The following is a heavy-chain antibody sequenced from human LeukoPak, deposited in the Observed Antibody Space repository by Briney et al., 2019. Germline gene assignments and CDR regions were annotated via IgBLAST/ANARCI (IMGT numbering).Heavy chain of an antibody. J-gene: IGHJ6*02. V-gene: IGHV3-7*01. D-gene: IGHD2-2*01. Sequence: GGSLRLSCAASGFTFSSYWMSWVRQAPGKGLEWVANIKQDGSEKYYVDSVKGRFTISRDNAKNSLYLQMNSLRAEDTAVYYCARAAPVPAATVAGYYYYHYGMDVWGQGTTVTVSS. CDR3: ARAAPVPAATVAGYYYYHYGMDV. CDR1: GFTFSSYW. CDR2: IKQDGSEK.